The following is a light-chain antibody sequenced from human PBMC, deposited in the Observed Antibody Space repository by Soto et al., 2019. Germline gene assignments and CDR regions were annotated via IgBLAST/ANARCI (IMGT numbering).Light chain of an antibody. CDR2: GAS. V-gene: IGKV3-11*01. CDR1: QDWSTN. CDR3: QQRSNWPPLA. J-gene: IGKJ5*01. Sequence: ETEMTQSPDTLSVSPGESATLSCRASQDWSTNLACFHHKPCQTPRLVLYGASKRATGIPARFRGSGSGTDFSLTISSLEPEDFAVYYCQQRSNWPPLAFGQGTRLEI.